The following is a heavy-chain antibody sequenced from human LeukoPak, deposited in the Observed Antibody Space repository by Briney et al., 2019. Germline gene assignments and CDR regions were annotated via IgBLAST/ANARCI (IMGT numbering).Heavy chain of an antibody. CDR3: ARDRYHYYDSRGSGAAFDI. V-gene: IGHV4-38-2*02. D-gene: IGHD3-22*01. Sequence: SETLSLTCTVSGYSISSGYCWGWIRQPPGKGLEWIGSIYHSGSTYYNPSLKSRVTISVDTSKNQFSLKLSSVTAADTAVYYCARDRYHYYDSRGSGAAFDIWGQGTMVTVSS. CDR2: IYHSGST. J-gene: IGHJ3*02. CDR1: GYSISSGYC.